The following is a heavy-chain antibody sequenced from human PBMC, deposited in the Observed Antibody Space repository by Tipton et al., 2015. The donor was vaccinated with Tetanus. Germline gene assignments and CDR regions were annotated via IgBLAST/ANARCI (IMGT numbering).Heavy chain of an antibody. CDR1: GFTFNIYT. D-gene: IGHD1-14*01. CDR3: AKEALGVLNL. CDR2: ISGSRLTP. J-gene: IGHJ6*04. V-gene: IGHV3-23*01. Sequence: SLRLSCAASGFTFNIYTMCWVRQAPGKGLEWVAAISGSRLTPYYADSVKGRFTISRDNSKNMLSLQLNSLRADDTAIYYCAKEALGVLNLWGKGTTVIVSS.